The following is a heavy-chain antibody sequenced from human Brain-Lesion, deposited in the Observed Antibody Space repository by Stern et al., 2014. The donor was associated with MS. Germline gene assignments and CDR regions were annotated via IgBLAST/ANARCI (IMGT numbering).Heavy chain of an antibody. CDR2: INPNTGGT. D-gene: IGHD3-3*01. Sequence: QMQLVQSGAEVKKPGASVKVSCKTSGYIFTGYYIHWVRQAPGQGLEWMAWINPNTGGTKYAQKFQGRVTMTRDTSITTAYVELRSLTSDDTAVYYCARDQRGITIFGVVTDYYYLGMDVWGQGTTVTVSS. CDR3: ARDQRGITIFGVVTDYYYLGMDV. V-gene: IGHV1-2*02. J-gene: IGHJ6*02. CDR1: GYIFTGYY.